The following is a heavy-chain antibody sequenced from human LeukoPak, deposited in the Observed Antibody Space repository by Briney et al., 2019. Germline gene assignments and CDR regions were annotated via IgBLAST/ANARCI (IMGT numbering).Heavy chain of an antibody. CDR1: GFTFNTYA. CDR2: ISGSGGRT. D-gene: IGHD2-15*01. Sequence: TGGSLRLSCAASGFTFNTYAINWVRQAPGKGLEWVSAISGSGGRTYYSDSVKGRFTISRDNSKNTLYLQMNSLRAEDTAVYYCARVKRDCSGGSCYSFDYWGQGTLVTVSS. J-gene: IGHJ4*02. CDR3: ARVKRDCSGGSCYSFDY. V-gene: IGHV3-23*01.